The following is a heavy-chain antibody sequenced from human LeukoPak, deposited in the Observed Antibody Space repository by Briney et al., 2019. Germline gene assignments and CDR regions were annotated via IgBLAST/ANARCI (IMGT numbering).Heavy chain of an antibody. J-gene: IGHJ4*02. CDR1: GYTFTSYG. Sequence: ASVKVSCKASGYTFTSYGISWVRQAPGQGLEWMGWISAYNGNTNYAQKLQGRVTITTDESTSTAYMELSSLRSEDTAVYYCASGGLSGSYFDYWGQGTLVTDSS. V-gene: IGHV1-18*01. D-gene: IGHD1-26*01. CDR2: ISAYNGNT. CDR3: ASGGLSGSYFDY.